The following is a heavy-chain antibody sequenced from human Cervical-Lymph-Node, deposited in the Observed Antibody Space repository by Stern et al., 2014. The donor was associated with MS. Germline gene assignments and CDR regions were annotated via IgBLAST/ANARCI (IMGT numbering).Heavy chain of an antibody. V-gene: IGHV3-30*03. CDR1: GFAFSSYD. D-gene: IGHD2-8*01. CDR2: ISNDGSDR. J-gene: IGHJ4*02. Sequence: VQLLESGGGVVQPGTSLRLSCAASGFAFSSYDMHWVRQAPGKGLEWVTFISNDGSDRYYADSLKDRFIVSRDYYKKTLSLQINNLRSEDTAVYYCALPGHFYTNAPDYWGQGTLVTVSS. CDR3: ALPGHFYTNAPDY.